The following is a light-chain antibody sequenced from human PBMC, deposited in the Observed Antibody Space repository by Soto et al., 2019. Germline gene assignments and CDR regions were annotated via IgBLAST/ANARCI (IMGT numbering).Light chain of an antibody. CDR2: AAS. Sequence: DIQITQSPSTLSSSVGDRVTITCRASQGISRYLSWYQQKPGRAPKLLISAASTLQSGVPARFSGSGSGTDFTLSITSLQPEDFATYYCQQLNTYPVTFGGGTKVDIK. J-gene: IGKJ4*01. V-gene: IGKV1-9*01. CDR1: QGISRY. CDR3: QQLNTYPVT.